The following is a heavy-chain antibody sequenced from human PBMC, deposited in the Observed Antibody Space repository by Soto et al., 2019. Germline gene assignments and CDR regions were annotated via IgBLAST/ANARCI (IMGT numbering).Heavy chain of an antibody. CDR2: ISGSGGST. V-gene: IGHV3-23*01. Sequence: EVQLLESGGGLVQPGGSLRLSCAASGFTFSSYAMNWVRHAPGKGLEWVFVISGSGGSTYYADAVKGRFTISRDNSKNTLYLQMNSLRAEDTAVYYCAKRTVGWYFDLWGRGTLVTVSS. J-gene: IGHJ2*01. D-gene: IGHD4-17*01. CDR3: AKRTVGWYFDL. CDR1: GFTFSSYA.